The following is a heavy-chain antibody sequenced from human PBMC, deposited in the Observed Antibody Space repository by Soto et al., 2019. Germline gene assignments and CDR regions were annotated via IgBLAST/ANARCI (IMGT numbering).Heavy chain of an antibody. D-gene: IGHD4-4*01. CDR1: GFTFSDYY. CDR2: ISSSGSTI. CDR3: ARVGTTVTTPRGDWYFDL. Sequence: QVQLVESGGGLVKPGGSLRLSCAASGFTFSDYYMSWIRQAPGKGLEWVSYISSSGSTIYYADSVKGRFTISRDTAKNSLYLQMNSLRAEDPAVYYCARVGTTVTTPRGDWYFDLWGRGTLVTVSS. J-gene: IGHJ2*01. V-gene: IGHV3-11*01.